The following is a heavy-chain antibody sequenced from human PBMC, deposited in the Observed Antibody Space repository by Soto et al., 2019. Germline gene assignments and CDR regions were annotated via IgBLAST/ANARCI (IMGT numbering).Heavy chain of an antibody. V-gene: IGHV5-51*01. CDR1: GYSFTSYW. D-gene: IGHD6-13*01. Sequence: ESLKISCKGSGYSFTSYWIGWVRQIPGKGLGWMGIIYPGDSDTRYSPSFQGQVTISADKSISTAYLQWSSLKASDTAMYYCAREYSSSWSDYYYYYGMDVWGQGTTVTVSS. CDR3: AREYSSSWSDYYYYYGMDV. CDR2: IYPGDSDT. J-gene: IGHJ6*02.